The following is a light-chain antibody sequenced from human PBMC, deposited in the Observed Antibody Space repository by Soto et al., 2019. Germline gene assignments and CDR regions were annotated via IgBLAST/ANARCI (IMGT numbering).Light chain of an antibody. CDR1: SSDIGGHNY. J-gene: IGLJ2*01. Sequence: QSVLTQPASVSGSLGQSITISCTGTSSDIGGHNYVSWYQLHPGKAPKVLIFEVIKRPSGVSTRFSGSKSGNMASLTISGLRPEDEVDYYCSSFTSTSTVILGGGTKVTVL. V-gene: IGLV2-14*01. CDR2: EVI. CDR3: SSFTSTSTVI.